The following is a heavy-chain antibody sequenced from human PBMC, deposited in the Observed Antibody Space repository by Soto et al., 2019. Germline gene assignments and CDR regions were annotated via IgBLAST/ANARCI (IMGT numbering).Heavy chain of an antibody. J-gene: IGHJ4*02. V-gene: IGHV3-30-3*01. CDR2: ISFNATNG. CDR1: GFTFSHFA. CDR3: ARDRGRGYFNGGLFFWGLDH. Sequence: GGSLRLSCAASGFTFSHFAMHWVRQAPGKGLEWISVISFNATNGFFADSVKGRFSISRDNSANRLYLQMTNLRPEDTAIYYCARDRGRGYFNGGLFFWGLDHWGEGNPVPVSP. D-gene: IGHD2-8*02.